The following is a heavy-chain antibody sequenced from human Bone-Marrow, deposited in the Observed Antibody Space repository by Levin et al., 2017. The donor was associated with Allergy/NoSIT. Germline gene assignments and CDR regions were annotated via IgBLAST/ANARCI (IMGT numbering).Heavy chain of an antibody. J-gene: IGHJ6*02. V-gene: IGHV4-31*03. CDR1: GGSFTSGGYY. Sequence: ASETLSLTCTVSGGSFTSGGYYWTWIRQLPGKGLEWIGYIYYSGSTYYNPSLKTRVSMSVDTSKNQFSLKLSSVTAADTAVYYCARDRGYCSGGTCFSAHDYYGIDVWGQGTTVTVSS. CDR2: IYYSGST. CDR3: ARDRGYCSGGTCFSAHDYYGIDV. D-gene: IGHD2-15*01.